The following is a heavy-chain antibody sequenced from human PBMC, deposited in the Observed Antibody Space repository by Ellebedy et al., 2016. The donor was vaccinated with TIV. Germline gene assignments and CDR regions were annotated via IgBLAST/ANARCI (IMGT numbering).Heavy chain of an antibody. D-gene: IGHD3-3*02. CDR3: ARAAHFYSYGMDV. V-gene: IGHV3-7*01. CDR2: IKYDGSEK. J-gene: IGHJ6*02. CDR1: GFTLSLYW. Sequence: GGSLRLXXATSGFTLSLYWMSWVRQAPGKGLEWVANIKYDGSEKYYVDSVKGRFTISRDNAKSSLSLQMNSLRAEDTAVYYCARAAHFYSYGMDVWGQGTTVTVS.